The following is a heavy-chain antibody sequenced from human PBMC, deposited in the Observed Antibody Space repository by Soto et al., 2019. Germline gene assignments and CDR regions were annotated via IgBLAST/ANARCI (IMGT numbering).Heavy chain of an antibody. D-gene: IGHD3-10*01. CDR1: GASISSDY. V-gene: IGHV4-59*08. J-gene: IGHJ4*02. CDR3: ARNNGSGSYRGTYFY. Sequence: PTEPWSRGCTVSGASISSDYWSWIRQSPQKGLKCIGYVNYSGSTNYKTSLKSRVTMSVDRANNQFSLKLTSVTAAETAVYYFARNNGSGSYRGTYFYWGQ. CDR2: VNYSGST.